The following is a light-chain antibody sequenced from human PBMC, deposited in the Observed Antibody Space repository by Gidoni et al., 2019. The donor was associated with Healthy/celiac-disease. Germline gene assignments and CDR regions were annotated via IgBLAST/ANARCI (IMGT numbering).Light chain of an antibody. V-gene: IGKV1-16*02. J-gene: IGKJ2*01. CDR1: QGISNY. Sequence: DIQMTQSPSSLSASVGDRVTITCRASQGISNYLAWFQQKPGKAPKSLIYAASSLQSGVPSKFSGSGSGTDFTLTSSLQPEDFATYYCQQYNSYPYTFGQGTKLEIK. CDR3: QQYNSYPYT. CDR2: AAS.